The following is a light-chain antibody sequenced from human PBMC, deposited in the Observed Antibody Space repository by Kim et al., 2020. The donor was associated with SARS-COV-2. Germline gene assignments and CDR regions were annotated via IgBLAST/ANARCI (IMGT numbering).Light chain of an antibody. Sequence: PGERVTLSCRASQSASSSYLTWYQQKPGQAPRLLIYGASTRATSIPARFSGSGSGTDFTLTISSLQPEDFAVYYCQQDYNLRTFGQGTKVDI. CDR2: GAS. CDR3: QQDYNLRT. V-gene: IGKV3D-7*01. CDR1: QSASSSY. J-gene: IGKJ1*01.